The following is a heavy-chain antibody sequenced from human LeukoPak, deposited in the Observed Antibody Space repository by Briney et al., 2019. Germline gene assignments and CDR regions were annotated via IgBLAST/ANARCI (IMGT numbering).Heavy chain of an antibody. Sequence: GGSLRLSCAASGFTFSSYEMNWVRQAPGKGLEWVSYISSSGSTIYYADSVKGRFTISRDNAKNSLYLQMNSLQPDDTAVYYCAKERVRGVSYFDFWGQGSLVIVSS. CDR1: GFTFSSYE. J-gene: IGHJ4*02. D-gene: IGHD3-10*01. CDR3: AKERVRGVSYFDF. V-gene: IGHV3-48*03. CDR2: ISSSGSTI.